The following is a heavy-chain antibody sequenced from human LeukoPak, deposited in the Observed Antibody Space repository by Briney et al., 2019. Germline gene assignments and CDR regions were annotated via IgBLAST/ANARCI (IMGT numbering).Heavy chain of an antibody. CDR1: GFTFSSYA. J-gene: IGHJ4*01. V-gene: IGHV3-23*01. CDR3: AKHDSSGYSYSDFDY. CDR2: ISGSGGST. D-gene: IGHD3-22*01. Sequence: QPGGSLRLSCAASGFTFSSYAMSWVRQAPGKGLEWVSGISGSGGSTYYADSVKGRFTISRDSSKNTLYLQMNSLRAEDTAVYSCAKHDSSGYSYSDFDYWGHGTLVTVSS.